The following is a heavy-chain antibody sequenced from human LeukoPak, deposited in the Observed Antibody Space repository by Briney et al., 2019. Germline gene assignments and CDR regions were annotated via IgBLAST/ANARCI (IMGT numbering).Heavy chain of an antibody. CDR1: GGSISSYY. V-gene: IGHV4-59*01. Sequence: SETLSLSCTVSGGSISSYYWSWIRQPPGKGLEWIGYIYYSGSTNYNPSLKSGVTISVDTSKNQFSLKLSSVTAADTAVYYCARVRRGWFDPWGQGTLVTVSS. J-gene: IGHJ5*02. CDR2: IYYSGST. CDR3: ARVRRGWFDP.